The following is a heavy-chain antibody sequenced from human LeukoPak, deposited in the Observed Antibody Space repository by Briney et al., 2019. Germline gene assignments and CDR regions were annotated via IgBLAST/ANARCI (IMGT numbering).Heavy chain of an antibody. CDR1: GFTFSSYA. Sequence: GGSLRLSCAAPGFTFSSYAMHWVRQAPGKGLEWVAVISYDGSNKYYADSVKGRFTISRDNSKNTLYLQMNSLRAEDTAVYYCARDQFRGRVVDAPGFDPWGQGTLVTVSS. J-gene: IGHJ5*02. D-gene: IGHD2-2*01. CDR2: ISYDGSNK. CDR3: ARDQFRGRVVDAPGFDP. V-gene: IGHV3-30-3*01.